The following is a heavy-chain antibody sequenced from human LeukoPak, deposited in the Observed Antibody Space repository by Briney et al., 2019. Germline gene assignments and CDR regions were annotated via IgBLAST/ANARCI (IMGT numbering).Heavy chain of an antibody. CDR3: ARLNFGVVIS. CDR1: GYSISSGYY. Sequence: SETLSLTCAVSGYSISSGYYWGWIRQPPGKGLEWIGSIYHSGGTYYNPSLKSRVTISVDTSKNQFSLKLSSVTAADTAVYYCARLNFGVVISWGQGTLVTVSS. D-gene: IGHD3-3*01. J-gene: IGHJ4*02. CDR2: IYHSGGT. V-gene: IGHV4-38-2*01.